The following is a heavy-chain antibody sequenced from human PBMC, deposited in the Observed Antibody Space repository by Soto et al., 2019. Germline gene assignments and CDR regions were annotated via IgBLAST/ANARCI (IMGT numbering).Heavy chain of an antibody. CDR1: GFTFSSYA. J-gene: IGHJ4*02. D-gene: IGHD6-13*01. Sequence: HPGGSLRLSCAASGFTFSSYAMSWVRQAPGKGQEWVSAISGSGGSTYYADSVKGRFTISRDNSKNTLYLQMNSLRAEDTAVFYCAKDWGIAAAGTGILDYWGQGTLVTVSS. CDR2: ISGSGGST. CDR3: AKDWGIAAAGTGILDY. V-gene: IGHV3-23*01.